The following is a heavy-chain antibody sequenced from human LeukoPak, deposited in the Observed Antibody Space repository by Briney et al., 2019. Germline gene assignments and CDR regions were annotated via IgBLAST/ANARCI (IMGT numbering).Heavy chain of an antibody. D-gene: IGHD4-17*01. CDR2: INPNSGGT. Sequence: ASVKVSCKASGYTFTGYYMHWVRQAPGQGLAWMGWINPNSGGTNYAQKFQGRVTMARDTSISTAYMELSRLRSDDTAVYNCARDPDDYGDDGWFDPWGQGTLVTVSS. V-gene: IGHV1-2*02. CDR1: GYTFTGYY. CDR3: ARDPDDYGDDGWFDP. J-gene: IGHJ5*02.